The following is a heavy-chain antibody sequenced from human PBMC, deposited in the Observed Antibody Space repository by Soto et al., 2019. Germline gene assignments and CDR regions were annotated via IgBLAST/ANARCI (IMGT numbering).Heavy chain of an antibody. CDR1: GSSISPHY. Sequence: SETLSLTCIVSGSSISPHYWTWIRQPPGKGLEWVGNIYYSGTTKYNPSLKSRVTMSVDMSKNHCSLKLSSVTAADTAVYFCARVGGYYGDYPNFDYWGQGALVTVSS. CDR3: ARVGGYYGDYPNFDY. J-gene: IGHJ4*02. D-gene: IGHD4-17*01. V-gene: IGHV4-59*11. CDR2: IYYSGTT.